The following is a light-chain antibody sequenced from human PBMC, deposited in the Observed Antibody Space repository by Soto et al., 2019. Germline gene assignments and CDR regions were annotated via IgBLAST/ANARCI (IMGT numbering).Light chain of an antibody. V-gene: IGLV2-14*01. J-gene: IGLJ1*01. CDR3: SSYTSSSTLCV. CDR2: EVS. CDR1: MRDVGAYNL. Sequence: QSVLTQPASVSGSAGQSITISCSGTMRDVGAYNLVSWYQQHPGTAPKLIIYEVSIRPSGVSNRFSGSKSGNTASLTISGLQAEDEADYYCSSYTSSSTLCVFGTGTKLTVL.